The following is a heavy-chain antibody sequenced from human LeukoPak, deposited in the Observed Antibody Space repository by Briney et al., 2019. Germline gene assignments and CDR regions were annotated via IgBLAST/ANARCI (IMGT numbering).Heavy chain of an antibody. CDR2: IIPILGIA. V-gene: IGHV1-69*04. Sequence: GSSVKLSCNASGGTFSSYAISWVRQAPGQALEWVVRIIPILGIANYAQKFQGRVTITADKSTSTAYMELSSLRSEDTAVYYCARVGLGVGSWYGRECFDYWGQGTLVTVSS. CDR3: ARVGLGVGSWYGRECFDY. CDR1: GGTFSSYA. D-gene: IGHD2-15*01. J-gene: IGHJ4*02.